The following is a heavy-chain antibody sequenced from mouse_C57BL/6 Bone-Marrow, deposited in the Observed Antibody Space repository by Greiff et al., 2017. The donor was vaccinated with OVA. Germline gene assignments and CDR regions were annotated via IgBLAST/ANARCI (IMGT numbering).Heavy chain of an antibody. J-gene: IGHJ4*01. Sequence: VQLQQSGPELVKPGASVKISCKASGYSFTDYYMNWVKQSHGKSLEWIGDINPNNGGTSYNQKFKGKATLTVDKSSSTAYMELRSLTSEDSAVYYCARQSLGDYWGQGTSVTVSS. CDR2: INPNNGGT. V-gene: IGHV1-26*01. CDR1: GYSFTDYY. CDR3: ARQSLGDY.